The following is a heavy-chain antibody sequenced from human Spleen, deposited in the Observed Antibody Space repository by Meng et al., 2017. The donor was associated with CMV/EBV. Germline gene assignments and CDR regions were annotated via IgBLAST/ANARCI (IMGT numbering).Heavy chain of an antibody. CDR2: IYHSGST. CDR1: GAAISSGNW. V-gene: IGHV4-4*02. Sequence: QGQLQESGPGPGKPSETLSLTCTFSGAAISSGNWWNWVRQPPGKGLEWIGDIYHSGSTNYNPSLKSRVTISVDKSKNQFSLKLSSVTAADTAMYYCARGGGCSSSSCDLDYWGQGVLVTVSS. J-gene: IGHJ4*02. D-gene: IGHD2-2*01. CDR3: ARGGGCSSSSCDLDY.